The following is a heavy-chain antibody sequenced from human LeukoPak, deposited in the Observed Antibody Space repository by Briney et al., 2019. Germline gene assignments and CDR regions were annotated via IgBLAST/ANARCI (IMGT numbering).Heavy chain of an antibody. D-gene: IGHD3-9*01. CDR1: GFSFSASA. V-gene: IGHV3-30*04. CDR3: ARGKLYYDILTGYYGSWFDP. CDR2: ISYDGSNK. J-gene: IGHJ5*02. Sequence: GGSLRLSCTASGFSFSASAMHWVRQAPGKGLEWVAVISYDGSNKYYADSVKGRFTISRDNSKNTLYLQMNSLRAEDTAVYYCARGKLYYDILTGYYGSWFDPWGQGTLVTVSS.